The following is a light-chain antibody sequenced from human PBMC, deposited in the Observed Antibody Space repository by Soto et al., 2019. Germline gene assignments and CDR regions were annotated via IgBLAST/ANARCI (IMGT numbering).Light chain of an antibody. CDR3: QQYGSSPQT. V-gene: IGKV3-20*01. CDR1: QSVSSSY. CDR2: GAS. Sequence: EIVLTQSPGTLSLSLGERATLSCRASQSVSSSYLAWYQQKPGQAPRLLIYGASSRATGIPDRFSGSGSGTDFTLTISRLEPEDFAVYNCQQYGSSPQTFGQGTRLEIK. J-gene: IGKJ5*01.